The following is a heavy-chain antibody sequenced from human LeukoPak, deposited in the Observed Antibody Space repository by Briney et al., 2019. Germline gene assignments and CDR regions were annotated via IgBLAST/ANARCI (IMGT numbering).Heavy chain of an antibody. D-gene: IGHD3-22*01. V-gene: IGHV3-23*01. CDR3: ARGVIYYDSSGYYLDY. CDR2: ISGSGGST. Sequence: PGGSLRLSCAASGFTFSSYAMSWVRQAPGKGLEWVSTISGSGGSTYYADSVKGRFTNSRDNSKNTLYLQMNSLRAEDTAVYYCARGVIYYDSSGYYLDYWGQGTLVTVSS. CDR1: GFTFSSYA. J-gene: IGHJ4*02.